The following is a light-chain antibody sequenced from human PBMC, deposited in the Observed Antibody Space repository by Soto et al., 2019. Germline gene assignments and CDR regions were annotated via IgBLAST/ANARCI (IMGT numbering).Light chain of an antibody. CDR1: QDISNY. V-gene: IGKV1-33*01. CDR2: DAS. CDR3: QQYDNLPFT. J-gene: IGKJ3*01. Sequence: DIQMTQSPSSLSASVGDRVTITCQASQDISNYLNWYQQKTGKAPKLLIYDASNLETGVPSRFSGSRSGTEFTFTISSLQPEDIATYYCQQYDNLPFTFGPGTKVDIK.